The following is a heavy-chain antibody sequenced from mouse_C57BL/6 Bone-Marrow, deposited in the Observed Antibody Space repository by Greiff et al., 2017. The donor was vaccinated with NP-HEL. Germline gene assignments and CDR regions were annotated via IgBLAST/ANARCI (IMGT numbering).Heavy chain of an antibody. D-gene: IGHD1-1*01. J-gene: IGHJ3*01. CDR2: INPDNGGT. CDR3: ARGDYYGSSVWFAY. Sequence: EVQLQQSGPELVKPGASVKISCKASGYTFTDYYMNWVKQSRGKSLEWIGDINPDNGGTSYNQKFKGKATLTVDKSSSTAYMELRSLTSEDSAVYYCARGDYYGSSVWFAYWGQGTLVTVSA. CDR1: GYTFTDYY. V-gene: IGHV1-26*01.